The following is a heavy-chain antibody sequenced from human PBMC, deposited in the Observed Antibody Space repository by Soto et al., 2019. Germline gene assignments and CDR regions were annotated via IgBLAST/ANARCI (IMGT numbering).Heavy chain of an antibody. CDR2: IYYSGST. Sequence: QVQLQESGPGLVKPSETLSLTCTVSGGSISSYYWSWIRQPPGKGLEWIGYIYYSGSTNYNPSLKSRVTISVDTSKNQFSLKLSSVTAADTAVYYCARSTYVLRYFGHFDYWGQGTLVTVSS. V-gene: IGHV4-59*01. J-gene: IGHJ4*02. CDR3: ARSTYVLRYFGHFDY. CDR1: GGSISSYY. D-gene: IGHD3-9*01.